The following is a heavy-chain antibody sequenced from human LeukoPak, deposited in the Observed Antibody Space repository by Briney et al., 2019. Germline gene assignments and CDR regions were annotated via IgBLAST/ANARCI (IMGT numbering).Heavy chain of an antibody. CDR3: ARDGIVTAGPFDP. CDR2: IWYDGSNK. J-gene: IGHJ5*02. CDR1: GITFSSFG. V-gene: IGHV3-33*01. D-gene: IGHD1-26*01. Sequence: GGSLRLSCAAPGITFSSFGMHWVRQAPGKGLEWVAFIWYDGSNKYYADSVKGRFTISRDNSKNTLYLQTNSLRAEDTAVYYCARDGIVTAGPFDPWGRGTLVTVSS.